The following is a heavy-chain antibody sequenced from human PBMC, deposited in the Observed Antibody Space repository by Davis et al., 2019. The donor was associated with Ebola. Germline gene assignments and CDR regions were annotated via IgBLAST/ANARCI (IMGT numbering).Heavy chain of an antibody. CDR3: ARRPTDYYGSGSYTHIFDY. Sequence: AASVKVSCKASGFTFTSSAMQWVRQARGQRLEWIGWIVVGSGNTNYAQKFQGRVTITRDMSTSTSYLDLSNLRSEDTAVYYCARRPTDYYGSGSYTHIFDYWGQGTLVTVSS. J-gene: IGHJ4*02. CDR1: GFTFTSSA. CDR2: IVVGSGNT. V-gene: IGHV1-58*02. D-gene: IGHD3-10*01.